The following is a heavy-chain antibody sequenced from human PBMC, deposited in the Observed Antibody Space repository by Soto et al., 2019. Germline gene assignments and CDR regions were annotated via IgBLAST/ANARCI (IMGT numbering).Heavy chain of an antibody. CDR3: ARRKGSMITFGGVTYYYYYYMDV. CDR1: GGSISSSSYY. J-gene: IGHJ6*03. Sequence: PSETLSLTCTVSGGSISSSSYYWGWIRQPPGKGLEWIGSIYYSGSTYYNPSLKSRVTISVDTSKNQFSLKLSSVTAADTAVYYCARRKGSMITFGGVTYYYYYYMDVWGKGTTVTVSS. CDR2: IYYSGST. V-gene: IGHV4-39*01. D-gene: IGHD3-16*01.